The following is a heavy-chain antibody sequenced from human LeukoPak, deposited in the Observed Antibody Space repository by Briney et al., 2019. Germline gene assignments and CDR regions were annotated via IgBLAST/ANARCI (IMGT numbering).Heavy chain of an antibody. J-gene: IGHJ4*02. D-gene: IGHD6-19*01. CDR2: ISGSGGST. CDR1: GFTFSSYA. CDR3: AKQWLVGYYFDY. V-gene: IGHV3-23*01. Sequence: GGSLRLSCAASGFTFSSYAMSWVRQAPGKGLEWVSAISGSGGSTYYADPVKGRFTISRDNSKNTLYLQMNSLRAEDTAVYYCAKQWLVGYYFDYWGQGTLVTVSS.